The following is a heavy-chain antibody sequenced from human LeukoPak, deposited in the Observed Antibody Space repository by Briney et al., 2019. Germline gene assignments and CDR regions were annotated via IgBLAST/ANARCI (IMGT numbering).Heavy chain of an antibody. J-gene: IGHJ6*03. CDR1: GSSISDGSYY. CDR3: ARVGGWGSYSEFYYYMDV. Sequence: SETLSLTCTVSGSSISDGSYYWSWIRQPAGKGLEWIGRIYTSGRTNYSPSLKSRVTISLDTSKNQFSLKLSSVTAADTAVYYCARVGGWGSYSEFYYYMDVWGKGTTVTVSS. CDR2: IYTSGRT. D-gene: IGHD3-10*01. V-gene: IGHV4-61*02.